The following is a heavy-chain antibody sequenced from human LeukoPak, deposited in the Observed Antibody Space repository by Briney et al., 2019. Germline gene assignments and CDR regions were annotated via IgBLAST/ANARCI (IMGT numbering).Heavy chain of an antibody. Sequence: GGSLRLSCAASGFTFSSFWMTWVRQAPGKGLEWVAVISYDGSNKYYADSVKGRFTISRDNSKNTPYLQMNSLRAEDTAVYYCARDDTAMALYYFDYWGQGTLVTVSS. CDR2: ISYDGSNK. V-gene: IGHV3-30-3*01. D-gene: IGHD5-18*01. CDR3: ARDDTAMALYYFDY. J-gene: IGHJ4*02. CDR1: GFTFSSFW.